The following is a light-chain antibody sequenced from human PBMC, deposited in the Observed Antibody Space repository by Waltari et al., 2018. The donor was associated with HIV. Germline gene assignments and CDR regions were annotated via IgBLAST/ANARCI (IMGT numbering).Light chain of an antibody. CDR2: SAS. CDR3: QQSHSWPS. V-gene: IGKV3-11*01. J-gene: IGKJ2*01. CDR1: QNISNQ. Sequence: ELSQSPVTLSASPGERATLFCGASQNISNQLGWYQQRPGQSPRLLIHSASIRATDIPPRFRGRGSGTDFSLTISSLEPEDFAVYYCQQSHSWPSFGRGTKVDMK.